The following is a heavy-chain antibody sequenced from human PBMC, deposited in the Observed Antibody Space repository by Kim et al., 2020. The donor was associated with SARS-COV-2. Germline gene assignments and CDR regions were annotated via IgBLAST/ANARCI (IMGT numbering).Heavy chain of an antibody. J-gene: IGHJ3*02. V-gene: IGHV3-11*06. Sequence: RFTISRDNAKNSLYLQMNSLRAEDTAVYYCARAQRYCGGDCYYTDAFDIWGQGTMVTVSS. CDR3: ARAQRYCGGDCYYTDAFDI. D-gene: IGHD2-21*02.